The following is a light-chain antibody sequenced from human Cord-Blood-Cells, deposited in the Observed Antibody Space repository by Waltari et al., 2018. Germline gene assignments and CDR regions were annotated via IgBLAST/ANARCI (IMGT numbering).Light chain of an antibody. V-gene: IGKV3-11*01. CDR1: QSVSSY. Sequence: EIVLTQSPATLSLSPGERATLSCRASQSVSSYLAWYQQKPGQAPMLLIYDASNRATGSPARFSGSGSGTDFTLTISSREPEDAAVYYCQQRSNWLTFGGGTKVEIK. CDR3: QQRSNWLT. J-gene: IGKJ4*01. CDR2: DAS.